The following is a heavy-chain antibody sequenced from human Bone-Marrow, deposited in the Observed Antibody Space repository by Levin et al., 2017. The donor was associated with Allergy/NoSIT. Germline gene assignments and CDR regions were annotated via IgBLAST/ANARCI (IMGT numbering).Heavy chain of an antibody. CDR2: IIPIFGTA. J-gene: IGHJ6*02. V-gene: IGHV1-69*13. Sequence: ASVKVSCKASGGTFSSYAISWVRQAPGQGLEWMGGIIPIFGTANYAQKFQGRVTITADESTSTAYMELSSLRSEDTAVYYCARSLGIVVVPAATRQNYYYYGMDVWGQGTTVTVSS. CDR3: ARSLGIVVVPAATRQNYYYYGMDV. D-gene: IGHD2-2*01. CDR1: GGTFSSYA.